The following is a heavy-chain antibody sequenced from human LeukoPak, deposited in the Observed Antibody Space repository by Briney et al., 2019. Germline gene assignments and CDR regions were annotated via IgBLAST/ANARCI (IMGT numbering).Heavy chain of an antibody. CDR2: ISSSSSYK. V-gene: IGHV3-21*01. CDR1: GFTFSSYS. D-gene: IGHD2-2*01. CDR3: AREGPYCSSTSCYPPFDY. J-gene: IGHJ4*02. Sequence: PGGSLRLSCAASGFTFSSYSMNWVRQAPGKGLEWVSSISSSSSYKYYADSVKGRFTISRDNAKNSLYLQMNSLRAEDTAVYYCAREGPYCSSTSCYPPFDYWGQGTLVTVSS.